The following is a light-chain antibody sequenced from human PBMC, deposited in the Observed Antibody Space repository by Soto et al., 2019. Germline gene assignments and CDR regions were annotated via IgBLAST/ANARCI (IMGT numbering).Light chain of an antibody. CDR2: GAS. CDR1: QSVSSSY. V-gene: IGKV3-20*01. J-gene: IGKJ2*01. CDR3: QQYSSLPHT. Sequence: DIVMTQAPLSLSVTPGEPASFSCRASQSVSSSYLAWYQQKPGQAPRLLIYGASSRATGIPDRFSGSGSGTDFTLTISRLEPEDFVVYYCQQYSSLPHTFGQGTKVDIK.